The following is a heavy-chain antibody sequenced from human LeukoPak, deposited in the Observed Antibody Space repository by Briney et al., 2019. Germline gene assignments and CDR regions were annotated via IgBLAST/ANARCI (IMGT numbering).Heavy chain of an antibody. V-gene: IGHV3-48*04. D-gene: IGHD3-16*01. J-gene: IGHJ4*02. CDR3: ARRVPSQVITDYFDY. CDR1: GFTFSTYS. CDR2: IDSSTRTI. Sequence: GGSLRLSCAASGFTFSTYSMNWVRQAPGKGLEWVSFIDSSTRTIFYADSVKGRFTISRDNAKNSLFLQMNSLRAEDTAVYYCARRVPSQVITDYFDYWGQGALVTVSS.